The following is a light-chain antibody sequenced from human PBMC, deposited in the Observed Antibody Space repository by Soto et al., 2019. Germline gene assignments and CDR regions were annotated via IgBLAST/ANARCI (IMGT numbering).Light chain of an antibody. CDR3: CSYAGSTTSLYV. CDR1: NSDVGSYYL. V-gene: IGLV2-23*02. Sequence: VLXQPASVSXXXXXXXTIXCTGTNSDVGSYYLVSWYQQHPGKAPKLMIYEVSKRPSGVSNRFSGSKSGNTASLTISGLQAEDEADYYCCSYAGSTTSLYVFGTGTKVTVL. J-gene: IGLJ1*01. CDR2: EVS.